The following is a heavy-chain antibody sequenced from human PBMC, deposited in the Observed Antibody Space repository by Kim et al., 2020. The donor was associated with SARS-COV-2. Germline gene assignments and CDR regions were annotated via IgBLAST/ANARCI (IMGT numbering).Heavy chain of an antibody. D-gene: IGHD6-25*01. J-gene: IGHJ2*01. Sequence: AASVKGRFTISRDDSKSSAYLQMNSLKTEDTAVYFCSRPQMDGYQYWYFELWGRGTLVTVSS. V-gene: IGHV3-49*02. CDR3: SRPQMDGYQYWYFEL.